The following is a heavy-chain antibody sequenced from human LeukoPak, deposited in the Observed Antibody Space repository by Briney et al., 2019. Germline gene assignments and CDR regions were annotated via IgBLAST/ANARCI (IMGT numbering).Heavy chain of an antibody. V-gene: IGHV1-69-2*01. CDR2: VDPEDGET. Sequence: ASVKVSCKVSGYTFTDYYMHWVQQAPGKGLEWMGLVDPEDGETIYAEKFQGRVTITADTSTDTAYMELSSLRSEDTAVYYCARAYSSSHYADYWGQGTLVTVSS. CDR1: GYTFTDYY. J-gene: IGHJ4*02. D-gene: IGHD6-6*01. CDR3: ARAYSSSHYADY.